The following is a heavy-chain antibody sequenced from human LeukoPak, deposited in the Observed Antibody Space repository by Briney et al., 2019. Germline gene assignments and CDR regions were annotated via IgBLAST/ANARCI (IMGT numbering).Heavy chain of an antibody. CDR3: AKSHSGSDWPAYFQH. J-gene: IGHJ1*01. CDR2: ISWNSGSI. D-gene: IGHD1-26*01. CDR1: GFTFDDYA. Sequence: PGGSLRLSCAASGFTFDDYAMHWVRQAPGKGLEWVSGISWNSGSIGYADSVKGRFTISRDNAKNSLYLQMNSLRAEDTALYYCAKSHSGSDWPAYFQHWGQGTLVTVSS. V-gene: IGHV3-9*01.